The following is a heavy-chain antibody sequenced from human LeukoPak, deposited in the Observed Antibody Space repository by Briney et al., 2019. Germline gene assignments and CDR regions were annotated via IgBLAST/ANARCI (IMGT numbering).Heavy chain of an antibody. CDR1: GYTFTGYD. CDR2: MKSNSGDT. CDR3: ARGEYSSSWYPFDY. D-gene: IGHD6-13*01. J-gene: IGHJ4*02. V-gene: IGHV1-8*01. Sequence: GASVKVSCKTSGYTFTGYDINWGRQAPEQGLEWRGWMKSNSGDTHFAQKFQGRVPMTRNTSISTAFMELSSLRSEDTAVYYCARGEYSSSWYPFDYWGQGSLVTVSS.